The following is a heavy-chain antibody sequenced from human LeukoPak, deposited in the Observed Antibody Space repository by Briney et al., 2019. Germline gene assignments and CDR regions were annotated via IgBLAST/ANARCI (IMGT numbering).Heavy chain of an antibody. CDR1: GGSISTYY. Sequence: SETLSLTCTVSGGSISTYYWSWIRQPPGKGLEWMGYIYYTGSTNYSPSLKSRVTISVDTSKNQFSLKLRSVTAADTAVYYCARDGAYGGSGDYHFDYWGQGTLVTVSS. D-gene: IGHD4-17*01. V-gene: IGHV4-59*01. J-gene: IGHJ4*02. CDR3: ARDGAYGGSGDYHFDY. CDR2: IYYTGST.